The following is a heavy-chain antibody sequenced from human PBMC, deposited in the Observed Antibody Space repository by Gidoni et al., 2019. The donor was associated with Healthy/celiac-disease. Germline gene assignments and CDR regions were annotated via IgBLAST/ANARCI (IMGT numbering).Heavy chain of an antibody. CDR3: ASLVGSSMIVVSWAFDI. D-gene: IGHD3-22*01. CDR1: GFTFSYYY. CDR2: ISSSGSTI. J-gene: IGHJ3*02. V-gene: IGHV3-11*01. Sequence: QVQLVESGGGLVKPGGSLRLSCAASGFTFSYYYMRGMRQAPGKGLEWVSDISSSGSTINYADSVKGRFTISRDNAKNSLYLQRNSLRAEDTAVYYCASLVGSSMIVVSWAFDIWGQGTMVTVSS.